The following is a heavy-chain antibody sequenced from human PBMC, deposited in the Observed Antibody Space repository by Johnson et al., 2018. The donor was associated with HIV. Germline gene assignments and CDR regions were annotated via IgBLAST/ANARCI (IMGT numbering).Heavy chain of an antibody. D-gene: IGHD2-8*01. V-gene: IGHV3-20*04. CDR1: GFTFEDYG. CDR3: AREGIYCTNGFCYFYVFDI. CDR2: INWNGGST. J-gene: IGHJ3*02. Sequence: VQLVESGGGVVRPGESLRLSCAASGFTFEDYGMSWVRQVPGKGLEWVSDINWNGGSTGYVDSVKGRFTISRDNGKNSLHLQMSSLRAEDTALYYCAREGIYCTNGFCYFYVFDILGQGTMVTVSS.